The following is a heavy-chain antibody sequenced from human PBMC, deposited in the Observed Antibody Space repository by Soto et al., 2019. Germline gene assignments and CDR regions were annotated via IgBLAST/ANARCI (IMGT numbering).Heavy chain of an antibody. V-gene: IGHV3-23*01. CDR3: ARLLRWATRSIDF. J-gene: IGHJ4*03. Sequence: GGSLRLSCAASGFPFSTFEMTWVRQAPGKGLEWVSIIRPSGDSTDYADSVKGRFTISRDISKNTVSLQMNSLRVEDTAVYHCARLLRWATRSIDFCDNGTL. D-gene: IGHD1-1*01. CDR2: IRPSGDST. CDR1: GFPFSTFE.